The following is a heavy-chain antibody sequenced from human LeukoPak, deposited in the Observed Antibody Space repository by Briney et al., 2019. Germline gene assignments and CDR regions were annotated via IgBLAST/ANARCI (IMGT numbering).Heavy chain of an antibody. CDR3: ARAKSDMVRGVIYY. D-gene: IGHD3-10*01. J-gene: IGHJ4*02. Sequence: GGSLRLSCAASGFTFSNYSMSWVRQAPGKGLEWVSSISSSRTYIYYADSLKGRFTISRDNAKNSLYLQMNSLRVEDTAVYYCARAKSDMVRGVIYYWGQGTLVTVSS. CDR2: ISSSRTYI. V-gene: IGHV3-21*01. CDR1: GFTFSNYS.